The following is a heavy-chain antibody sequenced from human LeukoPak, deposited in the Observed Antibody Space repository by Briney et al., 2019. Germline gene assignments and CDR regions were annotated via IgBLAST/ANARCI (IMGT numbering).Heavy chain of an antibody. J-gene: IGHJ4*02. Sequence: GGSLRLSCAASGFTFSSYAMHWVRQAPGKGLEWVAVISYDGSNKYYADSVKGRLTISRDNSKNTLYLQMNSLRAEDTAVYYCASLSSYYYDSSGYYGDYSDYWGQGTLVTVSS. D-gene: IGHD3-22*01. CDR1: GFTFSSYA. CDR2: ISYDGSNK. CDR3: ASLSSYYYDSSGYYGDYSDY. V-gene: IGHV3-30*04.